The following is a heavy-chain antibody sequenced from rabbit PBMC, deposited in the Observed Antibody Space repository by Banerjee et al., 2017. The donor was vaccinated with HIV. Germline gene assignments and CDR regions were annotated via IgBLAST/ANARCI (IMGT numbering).Heavy chain of an antibody. CDR1: GFSFSSSYW. CDR2: IYTGSSDTT. J-gene: IGHJ4*01. Sequence: QSLEESGGDLVKPGASLTLTCTASGFSFSSSYWICWVRQAPGKGLEWIACIYTGSSDTTHYASWAKGRFTISETSSTTVTLQMTSLTAADTATYFCARNRPPNAYWKLWGPGTLVTVS. V-gene: IGHV1S40*01. D-gene: IGHD6-1*01. CDR3: ARNRPPNAYWKL.